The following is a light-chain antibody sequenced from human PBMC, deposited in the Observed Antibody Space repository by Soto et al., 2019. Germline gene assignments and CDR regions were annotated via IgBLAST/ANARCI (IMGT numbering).Light chain of an antibody. CDR1: QSVGTW. V-gene: IGKV1-5*01. CDR2: GAS. Sequence: DIEMTQSRSTLSASVGGIFTITGGSSQSVGTWGAWYQQKPGKAPKLLIYGASNLESGVPSRFSGSGSGTEFTLTITTLQPDDFATYFCQLYNRNTWSFGPGTKVDI. J-gene: IGKJ1*01. CDR3: QLYNRNTWS.